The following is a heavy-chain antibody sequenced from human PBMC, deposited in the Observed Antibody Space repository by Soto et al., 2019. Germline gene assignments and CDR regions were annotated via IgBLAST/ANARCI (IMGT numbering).Heavy chain of an antibody. Sequence: SETLSLTCAVYVGSFSGYYWSWIRQPPGKGLEWIGEINHSGSTNYNPSLKSRVTISVDTSKNQFSLKLSSVTAADTAVYYCARHYDILTGYRRGWFDPWGQGTLVTVS. CDR2: INHSGST. CDR1: VGSFSGYY. V-gene: IGHV4-34*01. J-gene: IGHJ5*02. D-gene: IGHD3-9*01. CDR3: ARHYDILTGYRRGWFDP.